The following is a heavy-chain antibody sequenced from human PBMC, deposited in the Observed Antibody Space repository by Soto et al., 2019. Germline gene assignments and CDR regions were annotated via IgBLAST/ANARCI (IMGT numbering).Heavy chain of an antibody. J-gene: IGHJ3*02. V-gene: IGHV3-21*01. Sequence: GGSLRLSCAASGFTFSSYSMNWVRQAPGKGLEWVSSISSSRSYIYYADSGKGRFTISRDNAKNSLYLQMNSLRAEDTAVYYCAREEEGYCSSTSCLSAFDIWGQGTMVTVSS. D-gene: IGHD2-2*01. CDR1: GFTFSSYS. CDR2: ISSSRSYI. CDR3: AREEEGYCSSTSCLSAFDI.